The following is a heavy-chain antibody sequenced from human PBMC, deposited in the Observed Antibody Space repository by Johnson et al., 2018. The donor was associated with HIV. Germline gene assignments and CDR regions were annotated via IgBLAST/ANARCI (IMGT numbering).Heavy chain of an antibody. Sequence: QVQLVESGGGVVQPGRSLRVSCAASGFTFSSYGMHWVRQAPGKGLEWVAVIWYDGSNRYYADSVKGRFTISRDNAKISLYLQMNSLRAEDTAVYYCASVFDAFDIWGQGTMVTVSS. J-gene: IGHJ3*02. CDR3: ASVFDAFDI. CDR2: IWYDGSNR. D-gene: IGHD5/OR15-5a*01. V-gene: IGHV3-33*03. CDR1: GFTFSSYG.